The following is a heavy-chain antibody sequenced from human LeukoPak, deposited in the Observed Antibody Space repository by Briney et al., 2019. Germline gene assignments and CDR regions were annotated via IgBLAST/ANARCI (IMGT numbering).Heavy chain of an antibody. J-gene: IGHJ4*02. Sequence: GGSLRLSCAGSGFTFSSYSMNWVRQAPGKGLEGGSYISNRNSTIYYADSVKGRFTISRDNAKNSLYLQMNSLRAEDTAVYYCAREGMIVVNWGQGTLVTVSS. CDR1: GFTFSSYS. D-gene: IGHD3-22*01. CDR2: ISNRNSTI. V-gene: IGHV3-48*01. CDR3: AREGMIVVN.